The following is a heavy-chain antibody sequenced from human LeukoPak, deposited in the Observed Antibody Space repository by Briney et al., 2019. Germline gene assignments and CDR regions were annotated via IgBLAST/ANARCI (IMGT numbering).Heavy chain of an antibody. Sequence: PVGSLRLSCAASGFTFSSYGIHWVRLAPGKGLEWVAVISDDGTRKYYADSVQGRFTISRDNSKNTLYLQMNSLRAEDMAVYHCAREFSGYAFDIWGQGTMVTVSS. CDR1: GFTFSSYG. CDR2: ISDDGTRK. CDR3: AREFSGYAFDI. J-gene: IGHJ3*02. D-gene: IGHD5-12*01. V-gene: IGHV3-30*03.